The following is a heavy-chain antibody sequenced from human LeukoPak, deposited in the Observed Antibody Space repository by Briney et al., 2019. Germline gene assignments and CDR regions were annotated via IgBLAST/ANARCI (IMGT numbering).Heavy chain of an antibody. D-gene: IGHD3-10*01. J-gene: IGHJ6*02. V-gene: IGHV4-59*01. CDR3: ASTDYGSGSYYNFYGMDV. Sequence: SETLSPTCTVSGGSISSYYWSWIRQPPGKGLEWIGYIYYSGSTNYNPSLKSRVTISVDTSKNQFSLKLSSVTAADTAVYYCASTDYGSGSYYNFYGMDVWGQGTTVTVSS. CDR2: IYYSGST. CDR1: GGSISSYY.